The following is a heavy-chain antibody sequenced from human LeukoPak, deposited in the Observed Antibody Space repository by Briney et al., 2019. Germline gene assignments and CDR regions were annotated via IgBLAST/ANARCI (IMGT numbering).Heavy chain of an antibody. J-gene: IGHJ6*03. CDR1: GYTFTSYG. Sequence: ASVKVSCKASGYTFTSYGISWVRQAPGQGLEWMGWISAYNGNTNYAQKLQGRVTMTTDTSTSTAYMELRSLRSDDTAVYYCARAGPTIFGVDHYYYYMDVWGKGTTVTVSS. CDR3: ARAGPTIFGVDHYYYYMDV. D-gene: IGHD3-3*01. CDR2: ISAYNGNT. V-gene: IGHV1-18*01.